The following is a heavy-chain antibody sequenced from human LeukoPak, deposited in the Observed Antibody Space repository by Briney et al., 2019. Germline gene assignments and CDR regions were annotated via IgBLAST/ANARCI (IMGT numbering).Heavy chain of an antibody. CDR1: GFTFSSYG. J-gene: IGHJ4*02. D-gene: IGHD6-19*01. Sequence: GGSLRLSCAASGFTFSSYGMHWVRQAPGKGLEWVAVIWYDGSNKYYADSVKGRFTISRDNSKNTLYLEMNSLRAEDTAVYYCARLPGYSSGWYSVFAFDYWGQGTLVTVSS. CDR2: IWYDGSNK. V-gene: IGHV3-33*01. CDR3: ARLPGYSSGWYSVFAFDY.